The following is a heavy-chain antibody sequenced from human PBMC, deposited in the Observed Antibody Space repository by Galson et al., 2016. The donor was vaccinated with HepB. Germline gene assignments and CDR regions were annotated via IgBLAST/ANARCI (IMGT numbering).Heavy chain of an antibody. J-gene: IGHJ4*02. Sequence: PALVKPTQTFTLTCSFPEFSLSASGVSVGWVRQPPGKALEWLALIHWNDDRLYSPSLRRRLTITRDTPKNQVVLTMTNMDPMDTGTYYCAHASSGDYFDSWGQGTLVTVSS. D-gene: IGHD3-10*01. CDR1: EFSLSASGVS. CDR2: IHWNDDR. V-gene: IGHV2-5*01. CDR3: AHASSGDYFDS.